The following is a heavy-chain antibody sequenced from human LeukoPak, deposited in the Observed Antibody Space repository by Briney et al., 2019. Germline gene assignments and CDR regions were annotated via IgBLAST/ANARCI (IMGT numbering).Heavy chain of an antibody. CDR3: ARTEMATILDFDY. J-gene: IGHJ4*02. CDR2: INAGNGNT. V-gene: IGHV1-3*01. D-gene: IGHD5-24*01. CDR1: GYTFTIYA. Sequence: ASVKVSCKASGYTFTIYAMHWVRQAPGQRLEWMGWINAGNGNTKYSQKFQGRVTITRDTSASTAYMELSSLRSEDTAVFYCARTEMATILDFDYWGQGTLVTVSS.